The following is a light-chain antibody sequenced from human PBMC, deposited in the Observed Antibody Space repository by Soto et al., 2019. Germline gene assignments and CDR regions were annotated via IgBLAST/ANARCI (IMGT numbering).Light chain of an antibody. Sequence: DIQMTQSPSTLSASVGDRVTITCRASQSISSWLAWYQQKPWKAPKLLIYDASSLESGVPSRFSGSGSGTEFTLTISSLQPDDFATYYCQQYNSYSSWTFGQGTQVEIK. J-gene: IGKJ1*01. CDR3: QQYNSYSSWT. CDR2: DAS. V-gene: IGKV1-5*01. CDR1: QSISSW.